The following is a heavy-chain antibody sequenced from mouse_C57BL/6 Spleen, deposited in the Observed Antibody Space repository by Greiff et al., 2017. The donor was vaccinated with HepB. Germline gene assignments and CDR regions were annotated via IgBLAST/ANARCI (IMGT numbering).Heavy chain of an antibody. CDR3: TTPDYGSRGVAWFAY. J-gene: IGHJ3*01. CDR1: GFNIKDDY. CDR2: IDPENGDT. V-gene: IGHV14-4*01. D-gene: IGHD1-1*01. Sequence: EVQLQQSGAELVRPGASVKLSCTASGFNIKDDYMHWVKQRPEQGLEWIGWIDPENGDTEYASKFQGKATITADTSSNTAYLQLSSLTSEDTAVYSCTTPDYGSRGVAWFAYWGQGTLVTVSA.